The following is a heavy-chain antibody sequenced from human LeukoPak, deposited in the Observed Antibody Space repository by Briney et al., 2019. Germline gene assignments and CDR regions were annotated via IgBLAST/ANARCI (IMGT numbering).Heavy chain of an antibody. CDR2: ISGSGGST. CDR3: AKDRQFLEWLLSYFDY. V-gene: IGHV3-23*01. CDR1: GFTFSRYA. Sequence: PGGSLRLSCAASGFTFSRYAMSWVRQAPGKGLEWVSAISGSGGSTYYADSVKGRFTISRDNSKNTLYLQMNSLRAEDTAVYYCAKDRQFLEWLLSYFDYWGQGTLVTVSS. J-gene: IGHJ4*02. D-gene: IGHD3-3*01.